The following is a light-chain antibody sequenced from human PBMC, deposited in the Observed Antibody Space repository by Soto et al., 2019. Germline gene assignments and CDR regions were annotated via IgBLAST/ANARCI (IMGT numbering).Light chain of an antibody. Sequence: EIVLTHSPGTLSLSPGERAALSCRASQSVSSTYLTWYQQKPGQAPRLLIYEASRRATGIPDRFSGSGSGTDFSLTISRLEPEDFAVYYCQHYDSLRWTFGLGTKADIK. CDR2: EAS. CDR1: QSVSSTY. J-gene: IGKJ1*01. CDR3: QHYDSLRWT. V-gene: IGKV3-20*01.